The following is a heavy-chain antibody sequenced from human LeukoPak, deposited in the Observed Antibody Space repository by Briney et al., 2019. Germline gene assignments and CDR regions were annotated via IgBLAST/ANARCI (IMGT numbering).Heavy chain of an antibody. CDR3: ARPKNWGSTGIFDY. CDR1: GYTFTGYY. V-gene: IGHV1-2*02. J-gene: IGHJ4*02. D-gene: IGHD7-27*01. CDR2: INPNSGGT. Sequence: ASVKVSCKASGYTFTGYYMHWVRQAPGQGLEWMGWINPNSGGTNYAQKFQGRVTMTRDTSISTAYMELSRLRSDDTAVYYCARPKNWGSTGIFDYWGQGTLVTVSS.